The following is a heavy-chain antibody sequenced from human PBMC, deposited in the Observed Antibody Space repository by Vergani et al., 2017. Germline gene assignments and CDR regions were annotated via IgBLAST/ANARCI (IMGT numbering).Heavy chain of an antibody. D-gene: IGHD5-12*01. J-gene: IGHJ4*02. V-gene: IGHV4-59*01. CDR3: AREKPSGYGNXFDY. CDR1: GGSISSYY. Sequence: QVQLQESGPGLVKPSETLSLTCTVSGGSISSYYWSWIRQPPGKGLEWIGYIYYSGSTNYNPSLKSRVTISVDTSKNQFSLKLSSVTAADTAVYYCAREKPSGYGNXFDYWGQGTLVTVSS. CDR2: IYYSGST.